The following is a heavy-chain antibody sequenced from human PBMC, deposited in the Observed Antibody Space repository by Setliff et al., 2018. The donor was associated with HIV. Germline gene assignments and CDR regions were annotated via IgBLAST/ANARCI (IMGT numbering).Heavy chain of an antibody. CDR3: AKGSYSSGRYDNYLDY. D-gene: IGHD3-22*01. CDR2: LNSDGSST. V-gene: IGHV3-74*03. CDR1: GFTFGSQW. Sequence: GSLRLSCAASGFTFGSQWMHWVRQAPGKGLVWVSCLNSDGSSTTYADSVKGRFTISRDNAKNAVYLQMNSLRVEDTAVYYCAKGSYSSGRYDNYLDYWGQGALVTVSS. J-gene: IGHJ4*02.